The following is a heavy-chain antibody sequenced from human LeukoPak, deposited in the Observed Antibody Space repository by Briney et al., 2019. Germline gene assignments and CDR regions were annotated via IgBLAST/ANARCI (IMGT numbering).Heavy chain of an antibody. CDR1: GFTFSSYE. Sequence: GGSLRLSCAASGFTFSSYEMNWVRQAPGKGLEWVSSISRSATTIYYADSVKGRFTISRDNVKNSLYLQMNSLRAEDTAVYYCAKMYGGTYIGNWGQGALVTVSA. D-gene: IGHD1-26*01. CDR3: AKMYGGTYIGN. CDR2: ISRSATTI. J-gene: IGHJ4*02. V-gene: IGHV3-48*03.